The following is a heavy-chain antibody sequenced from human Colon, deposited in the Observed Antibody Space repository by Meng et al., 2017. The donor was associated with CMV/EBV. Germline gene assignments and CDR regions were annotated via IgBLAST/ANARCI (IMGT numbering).Heavy chain of an antibody. D-gene: IGHD1-26*01. Sequence: GGSLRLSCAASGFTFDEYAMHWVREVPGKGLEWVSGISGDSGSIGYADSVKGRFTISRDNAKNSLYLQMNSLRPDDTALYYCAKSDSSGMYFYYAMDVWGQGTTVTVSS. V-gene: IGHV3-9*01. CDR3: AKSDSSGMYFYYAMDV. CDR1: GFTFDEYA. CDR2: ISGDSGSI. J-gene: IGHJ6*02.